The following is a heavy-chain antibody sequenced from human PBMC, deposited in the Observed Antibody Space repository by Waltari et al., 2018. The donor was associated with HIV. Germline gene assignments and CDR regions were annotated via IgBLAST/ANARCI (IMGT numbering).Heavy chain of an antibody. J-gene: IGHJ6*02. CDR3: ASIAYCGGDCYPRGMDV. CDR1: GFTVSRTY. CDR2: IYSGGST. Sequence: EVKLVESGGGLVQPGGSLRLSCAASGFTVSRTYMTGVRQAPGKGLEWVSVIYSGGSTYYADSVKGRFTISRDNSKNTLYLQMNSLRAEDTAVYYCASIAYCGGDCYPRGMDVWGQGTTVTVSS. D-gene: IGHD2-21*02. V-gene: IGHV3-66*01.